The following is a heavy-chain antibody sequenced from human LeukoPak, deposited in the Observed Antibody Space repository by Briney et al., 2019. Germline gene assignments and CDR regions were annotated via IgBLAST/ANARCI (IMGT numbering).Heavy chain of an antibody. J-gene: IGHJ4*02. Sequence: GGSLRLSCAASGFTFDDYAMHWVRQAPGKGLEWVSGISWNSGSIGYADSVKGRFTISRDNAKNSLYLQMNSLRAEDTAVYYCARDVDWNYEDYWGLGALVTVSS. CDR1: GFTFDDYA. D-gene: IGHD1-7*01. CDR3: ARDVDWNYEDY. V-gene: IGHV3-9*01. CDR2: ISWNSGSI.